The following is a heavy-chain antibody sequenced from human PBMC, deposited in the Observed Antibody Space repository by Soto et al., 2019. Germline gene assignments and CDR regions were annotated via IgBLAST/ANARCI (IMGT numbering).Heavy chain of an antibody. V-gene: IGHV3-74*01. CDR2: INSDGSST. CDR3: ASIFDYGDYFDY. CDR1: GFTFSSYW. J-gene: IGHJ4*02. Sequence: TGGSLRLSCAASGFTFSSYWMHWVRQAPGKGLVWVSRINSDGSSTSYADSVKGRFTISRDNAENTLYLQMNSLRAEDTAVYYCASIFDYGDYFDYWGQGTLVTVSS. D-gene: IGHD4-17*01.